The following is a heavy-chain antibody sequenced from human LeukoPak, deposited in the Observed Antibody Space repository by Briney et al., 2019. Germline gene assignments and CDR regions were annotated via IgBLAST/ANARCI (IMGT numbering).Heavy chain of an antibody. Sequence: ASVKVSCKASGYTFSSYDINWVRQAPGQGLEWMGWMNPNSGNTGYAQQFQGRVTMTRNTSISTAYMELSSLKSEDTAVYYCARRSSGSYYYYYYYMDVWGKGTTVTISS. J-gene: IGHJ6*03. V-gene: IGHV1-8*01. CDR1: GYTFSSYD. D-gene: IGHD3-10*01. CDR2: MNPNSGNT. CDR3: ARRSSGSYYYYYYYMDV.